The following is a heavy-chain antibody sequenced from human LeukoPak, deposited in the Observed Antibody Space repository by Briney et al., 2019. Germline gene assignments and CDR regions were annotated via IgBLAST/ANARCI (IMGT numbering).Heavy chain of an antibody. CDR3: SEGYFEPFDH. CDR2: LSYTGKT. J-gene: IGHJ4*02. D-gene: IGHD2/OR15-2a*01. CDR1: GVSVSTSH. Sequence: PSETLSLTCNVSGVSVSTSHWNWIRRRPGKGLEWIGCLSYTGKTDYNPSLKSRVSISLGSSNNHFSLKPTSVTAADTAVYYCSEGYFEPFDHWGQGILVTVSS. V-gene: IGHV4-59*02.